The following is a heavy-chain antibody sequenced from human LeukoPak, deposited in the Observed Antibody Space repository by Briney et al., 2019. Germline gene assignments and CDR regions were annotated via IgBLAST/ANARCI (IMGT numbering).Heavy chain of an antibody. CDR2: IIPSGGTT. CDR1: GYTFTNYY. V-gene: IGHV1-46*01. J-gene: IGHJ4*02. Sequence: ASVKVSCKASGYTFTNYYMHWVRQAPGQGLEWMGIIIPSGGTTRYAQKFQGRVTMTRDMSTSTVYRELSSLRSEDTAVYYCAREYYYDSSGFDYWGQGTLVTVSS. CDR3: AREYYYDSSGFDY. D-gene: IGHD3-22*01.